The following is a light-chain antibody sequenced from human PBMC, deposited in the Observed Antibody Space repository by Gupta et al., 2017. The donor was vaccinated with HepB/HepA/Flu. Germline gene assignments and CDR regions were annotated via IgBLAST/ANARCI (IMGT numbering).Light chain of an antibody. J-gene: IGLJ3*02. V-gene: IGLV1-44*01. CDR2: SNN. CDR1: SSNIGSNT. Sequence: QSVLTQPPSASGPPGQQGPISCSGGSSNIGSNTVQWYQQFPGTAPKLLIYSNNQRPSGVPDRFSGSKSGTSASLAISGLQSEDEADYYCTAWDDSLKGRVFGGGTKLTVL. CDR3: TAWDDSLKGRV.